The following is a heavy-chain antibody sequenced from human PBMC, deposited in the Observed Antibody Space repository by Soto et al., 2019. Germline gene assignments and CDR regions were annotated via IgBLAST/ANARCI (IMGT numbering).Heavy chain of an antibody. CDR1: GYTFSAYT. Sequence: ASVKVSCKATGYTFSAYTMNWVRQAHGQSLEWMGWINAGSGNTKYSQNFQGRVSITRDTSASTVYMELTGLTSEDTAVYYCARDTETLGPRANDALDIWGQGTMVTVSS. V-gene: IGHV1-3*01. J-gene: IGHJ3*02. D-gene: IGHD1-1*01. CDR3: ARDTETLGPRANDALDI. CDR2: INAGSGNT.